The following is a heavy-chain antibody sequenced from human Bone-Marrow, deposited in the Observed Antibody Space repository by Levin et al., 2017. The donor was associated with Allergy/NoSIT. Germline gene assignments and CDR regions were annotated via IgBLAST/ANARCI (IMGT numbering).Heavy chain of an antibody. J-gene: IGHJ4*02. CDR3: ASELPRSKVGGDFVVGDLGH. V-gene: IGHV7-4-1*02. CDR2: INTNTGNP. Sequence: GASVKVSCKASGYKFTNYAINWVRQARGQGLEWMGRINTNTGNPTYAQGLTGRFVFSLGSSVSTAYLQITSLKTEDTAVYYCASELPRSKVGGDFVVGDLGHWGQGTLVTVSS. CDR1: GYKFTNYA. D-gene: IGHD3-16*02.